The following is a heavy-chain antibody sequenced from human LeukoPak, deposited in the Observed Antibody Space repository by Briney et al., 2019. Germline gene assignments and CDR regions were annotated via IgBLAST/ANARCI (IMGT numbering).Heavy chain of an antibody. CDR1: GGSFSGYY. V-gene: IGHV4-34*01. CDR3: ARHFDYSRPRGGY. D-gene: IGHD3-9*01. CDR2: IYYSGST. Sequence: SETLSLTCAVYGGSFSGYYWSWIRQPPGKGLEWIGSIYYSGSTYYNPSLKSRVTISVDKSKNQFSLKMSSVTAADTAVYYCARHFDYSRPRGGYWGQGTLVTVSS. J-gene: IGHJ4*02.